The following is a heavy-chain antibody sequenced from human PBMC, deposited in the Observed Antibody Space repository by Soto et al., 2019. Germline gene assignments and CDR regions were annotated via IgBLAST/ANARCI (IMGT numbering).Heavy chain of an antibody. CDR2: FYHSGNT. Sequence: QLQLQESGSRLVRPSQTLSLTCTVSGGSINSSGYSWNWIRQPPGKGLEWLGYFYHSGNTYHNPSLRSRISMSLHRSKNQFSLSLSSVTAADSAVYYCARAPYDYGDCGFDYWGQGPLVTVSS. CDR1: GGSINSSGYS. J-gene: IGHJ4*02. V-gene: IGHV4-30-2*01. D-gene: IGHD4-17*01. CDR3: ARAPYDYGDCGFDY.